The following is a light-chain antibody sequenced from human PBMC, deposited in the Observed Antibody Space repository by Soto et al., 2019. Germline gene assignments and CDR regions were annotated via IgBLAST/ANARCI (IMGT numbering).Light chain of an antibody. CDR3: QQYGSSSALT. CDR1: QSVSSSY. Sequence: EIVLTQSPGTLSLSPGERATLSCRASQSVSSSYLGWYQQHPGQAPRLLIYGASSRATGIPDRFSGSGSGTDFTLTISRLEPEDFAVYYCQQYGSSSALTFSGGTKVEIK. J-gene: IGKJ4*01. V-gene: IGKV3-20*01. CDR2: GAS.